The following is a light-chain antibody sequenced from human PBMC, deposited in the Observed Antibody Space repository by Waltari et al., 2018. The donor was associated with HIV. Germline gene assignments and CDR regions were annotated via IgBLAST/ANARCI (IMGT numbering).Light chain of an antibody. CDR2: AVS. CDR1: SSDAGGHNY. CDR3: SSYTSSRSFV. Sequence: QSALTQPASVSGSPGQSIPIPCTGTSSDAGGHNYVSWYQQHPGKAPKLMIYAVSNRPSGVSNRFSGSKSGNTASLTISGRQAEDEADDYCSSYTSSRSFVCGTGTRVTV. V-gene: IGLV2-14*01. J-gene: IGLJ1*01.